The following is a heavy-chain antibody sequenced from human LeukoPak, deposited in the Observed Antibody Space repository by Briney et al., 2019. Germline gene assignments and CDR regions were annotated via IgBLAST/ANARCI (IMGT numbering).Heavy chain of an antibody. Sequence: WGSLSLSCAASGFTFSSYSMNWVRQAPGQGLEWVSYISSSSSTIYYADPVKGRFTISTDNATNSLYLQMNSLRAEDTAVYYCARDGSLWGQGTLVSVSS. CDR1: GFTFSSYS. D-gene: IGHD2-2*03. J-gene: IGHJ4*02. CDR3: ARDGSL. CDR2: ISSSSSTI. V-gene: IGHV3-48*01.